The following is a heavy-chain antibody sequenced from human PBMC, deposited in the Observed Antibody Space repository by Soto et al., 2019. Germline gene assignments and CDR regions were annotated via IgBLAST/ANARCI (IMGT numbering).Heavy chain of an antibody. CDR3: AKEAERVIAAAGTWFDP. V-gene: IGHV3-30*18. Sequence: PGGSLRLSCAASGFTFSSYGMHWVRQAPGKGLEWVAVISYDGSNKYYADSVKGRFTISRDNSKNTLYLQMNSLRAEDTAVYYCAKEAERVIAAAGTWFDPWGQGTLVTVSS. J-gene: IGHJ5*02. D-gene: IGHD6-13*01. CDR1: GFTFSSYG. CDR2: ISYDGSNK.